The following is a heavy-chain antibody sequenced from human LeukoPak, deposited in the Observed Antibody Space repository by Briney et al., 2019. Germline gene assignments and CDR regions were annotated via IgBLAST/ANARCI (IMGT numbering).Heavy chain of an antibody. CDR2: IAYDGSRA. D-gene: IGHD1-14*01. Sequence: QTGGSLRLSCAGSVFTFGGYGMHWFRQTPGKGLEWVAVIAYDGSRAFYADSVKGRLPLSRDNSKHTLSVQMDDLRAENTAVYYCTRYNNDHFDYWGQGTLVTVSS. CDR3: TRYNNDHFDY. J-gene: IGHJ4*02. V-gene: IGHV3-33*01. CDR1: VFTFGGYG.